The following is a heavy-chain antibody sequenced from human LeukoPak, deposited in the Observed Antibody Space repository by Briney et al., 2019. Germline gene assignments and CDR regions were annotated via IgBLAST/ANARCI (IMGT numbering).Heavy chain of an antibody. D-gene: IGHD1-26*01. CDR1: GFSFSSNS. Sequence: GGSLRVSCAASGFSFSSNSMHWVRQAPGKGLEWVAVTSRDGVNGYYSESVKGRFTVSSDNSRNTVYLQMSGLSAEDTALYYCVRETLGAGDYWGQGTFVAVSS. J-gene: IGHJ4*02. CDR2: TSRDGVNG. CDR3: VRETLGAGDY. V-gene: IGHV3-30*03.